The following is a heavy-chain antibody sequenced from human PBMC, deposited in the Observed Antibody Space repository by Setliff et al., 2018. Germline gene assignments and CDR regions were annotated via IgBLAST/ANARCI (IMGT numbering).Heavy chain of an antibody. V-gene: IGHV4-4*07. J-gene: IGHJ6*02. Sequence: SETLSLTCTVSGGSISSYYWSWIRQPAGKGLEWIGRIYTSGSTSYNPSLKSRVTMSVDTSKNQFSLKLSSVTAADTAVYYCAGGNYGSRGRLYYYYYGMDVWGQGTTVTVSS. CDR2: IYTSGST. D-gene: IGHD1-7*01. CDR1: GGSISSYY. CDR3: AGGNYGSRGRLYYYYYGMDV.